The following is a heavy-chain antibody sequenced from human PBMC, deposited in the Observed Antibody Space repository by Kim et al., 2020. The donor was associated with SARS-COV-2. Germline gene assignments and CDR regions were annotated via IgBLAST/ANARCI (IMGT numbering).Heavy chain of an antibody. D-gene: IGHD3-3*01. Sequence: GGSLRLSCAASGFTVSSNYMSWVRQAPGKGLEWVSVIYSGGSTYYADSVKGRFTISRDNSKNTLYLQMNSLRAEDMAVYYCARDQDSGIYYDFWSGYTRYYYGMDVWGQGTTVTVSS. CDR1: GFTVSSNY. CDR2: IYSGGST. CDR3: ARDQDSGIYYDFWSGYTRYYYGMDV. J-gene: IGHJ6*02. V-gene: IGHV3-53*01.